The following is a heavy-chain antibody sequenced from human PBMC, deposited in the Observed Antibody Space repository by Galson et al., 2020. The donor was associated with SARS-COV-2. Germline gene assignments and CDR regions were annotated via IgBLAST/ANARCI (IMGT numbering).Heavy chain of an antibody. Sequence: SQASETLSLTCAVYGGSFSGYYWSWIRQPPGKGLEWIGEINHSGNITYNPSLKIRVTISLATSKNHFSLKLSSVTAADPAVYYCARGHLEISMVVVVFTAGAYYFDYWGQGTLVTCFS. V-gene: IGHV4-34*01. D-gene: IGHD3-22*01. CDR2: INHSGNI. J-gene: IGHJ4*02. CDR1: GGSFSGYY. CDR3: ARGHLEISMVVVVFTAGAYYFDY.